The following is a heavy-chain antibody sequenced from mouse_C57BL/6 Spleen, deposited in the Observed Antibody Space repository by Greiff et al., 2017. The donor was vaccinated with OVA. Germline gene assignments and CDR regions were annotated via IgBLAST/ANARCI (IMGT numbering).Heavy chain of an antibody. D-gene: IGHD1-1*01. Sequence: QVQLQQPGAELVMPGASVKLSCKASGYTFTSYWIHWVKQRPGQGLEWIGEIDPSDSYTNYNQKFKGKSTLTVDKSSSTAYMQLSSLTSEDSAVYYCARALYGSSPYWYFDVWGTGTTVTVSS. CDR3: ARALYGSSPYWYFDV. V-gene: IGHV1-69*01. J-gene: IGHJ1*03. CDR2: IDPSDSYT. CDR1: GYTFTSYW.